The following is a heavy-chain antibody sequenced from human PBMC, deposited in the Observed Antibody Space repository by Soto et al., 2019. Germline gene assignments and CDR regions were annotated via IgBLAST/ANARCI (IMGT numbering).Heavy chain of an antibody. CDR3: TTDDLYCSSTSCPSD. J-gene: IGHJ6*02. Sequence: GSLRLSCAASGFTFSNAWMSWVRQAPGKGLEWVGHIKSKTDGGTTDYAAPVKGRFTISRDDSKNTLYLQMNSLKTEDTAVYYCTTDDLYCSSTSCPSDWGQGTTVTVSS. CDR1: GFTFSNAW. V-gene: IGHV3-15*01. CDR2: IKSKTDGGTT. D-gene: IGHD2-2*01.